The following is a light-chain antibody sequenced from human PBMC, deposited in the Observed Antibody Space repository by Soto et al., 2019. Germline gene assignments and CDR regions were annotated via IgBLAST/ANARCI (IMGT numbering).Light chain of an antibody. Sequence: DIQITQSPSSLSASIGDGVTITCRASQNINTYLNWYQQNPGKAPKLLISAASNLQSGVPSRFSGSGSGTDFTLTISSLQPEDFATSYCQQSFSTLLITFGQGTRLEIK. CDR3: QQSFSTLLIT. CDR2: AAS. V-gene: IGKV1-39*01. CDR1: QNINTY. J-gene: IGKJ5*01.